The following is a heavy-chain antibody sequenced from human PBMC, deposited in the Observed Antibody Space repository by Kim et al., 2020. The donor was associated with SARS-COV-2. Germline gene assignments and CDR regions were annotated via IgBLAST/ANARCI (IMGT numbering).Heavy chain of an antibody. CDR3: ARTRITMIVVVTHFDY. D-gene: IGHD3-22*01. V-gene: IGHV4-31*02. J-gene: IGHJ4*02. Sequence: SLKSRVTISVDTSKNQFSLKLSAVTAADTAVYDCARTRITMIVVVTHFDYWGQGTLVTVSS.